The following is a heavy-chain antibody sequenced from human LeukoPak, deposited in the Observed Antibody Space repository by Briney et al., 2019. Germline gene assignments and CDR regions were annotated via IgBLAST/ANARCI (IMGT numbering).Heavy chain of an antibody. V-gene: IGHV1-69*13. Sequence: SVKVSCKASGGTFSSYAISWVRQAPGQGLEWMGGIIPIFGTANYAQKFQGRVTITADESTSTAYMELSSLRSEDTAVYYCARVDSRSGYYHQFDYWGQGTLVTVSS. D-gene: IGHD3-22*01. CDR3: ARVDSRSGYYHQFDY. J-gene: IGHJ4*02. CDR1: GGTFSSYA. CDR2: IIPIFGTA.